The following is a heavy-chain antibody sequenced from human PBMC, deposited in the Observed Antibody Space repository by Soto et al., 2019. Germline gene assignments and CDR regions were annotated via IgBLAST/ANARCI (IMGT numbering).Heavy chain of an antibody. V-gene: IGHV3-74*01. Sequence: EVQLVESGGGLVQPGGSLRLSCATSGFNFSSYWLHWVRHAPGRGVAWVSRIKSDGTSTDYADSVKGRFTISRDSAKNTTYLEMNSLRADDTGVYYCTRSGGGRYYGAFDIWGQGTLVTVSS. CDR3: TRSGGGRYYGAFDI. CDR1: GFNFSSYW. D-gene: IGHD1-26*01. CDR2: IKSDGTST. J-gene: IGHJ4*02.